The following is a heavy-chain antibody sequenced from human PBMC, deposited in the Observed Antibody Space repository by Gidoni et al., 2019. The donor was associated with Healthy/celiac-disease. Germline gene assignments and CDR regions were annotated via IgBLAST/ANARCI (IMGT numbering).Heavy chain of an antibody. V-gene: IGHV3-30-3*01. CDR1: GFTFSSYA. Sequence: QVQLVASGGGVVQPGRSLRLSCAASGFTFSSYAMHWVRQAHGKGLEWVAVISYEGSNKYYADSVKGRFTISRDNSKNTLYLQMNSLRAEDTAVYYCARDGPYGSGSYPDYWGQGTLVTVSS. J-gene: IGHJ4*02. CDR3: ARDGPYGSGSYPDY. CDR2: ISYEGSNK. D-gene: IGHD3-10*01.